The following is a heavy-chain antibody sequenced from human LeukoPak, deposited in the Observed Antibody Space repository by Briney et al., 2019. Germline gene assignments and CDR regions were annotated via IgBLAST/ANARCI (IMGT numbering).Heavy chain of an antibody. CDR1: GGSFSGYY. V-gene: IGHV4-34*01. CDR3: ARFYRGGYSCGRHYYYYMDV. CDR2: INHSGST. Sequence: SETLSLTCAVYGGSFSGYYWSWIRQPPGKGLEWIGEINHSGSTNYNPSLKSRVTISVDTSKNQFSLKLSSVTAADTAVYYCARFYRGGYSCGRHYYYYMDVWGKGTTVTVSS. D-gene: IGHD5-18*01. J-gene: IGHJ6*03.